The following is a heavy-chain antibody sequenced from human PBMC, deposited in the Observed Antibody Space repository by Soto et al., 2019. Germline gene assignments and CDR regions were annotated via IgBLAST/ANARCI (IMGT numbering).Heavy chain of an antibody. CDR1: GGSFSGYY. V-gene: IGHV4-34*01. CDR3: ARGYLWFSV. CDR2: INYSGRT. J-gene: IGHJ4*02. Sequence: QVQLQQWGAGLLKPSETLSLTCAVYGGSFSGYYWSWIRQPPGKGLEWIGEINYSGRTNYNPSLTSRVTISADTSNNQSSLNLTSVTAADTAVYYCARGYLWFSVWGQGTLVTVPS. D-gene: IGHD3-10*01.